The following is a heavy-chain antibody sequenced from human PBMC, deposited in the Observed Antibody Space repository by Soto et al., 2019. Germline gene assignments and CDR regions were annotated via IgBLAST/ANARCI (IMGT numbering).Heavy chain of an antibody. J-gene: IGHJ4*02. CDR3: ARTRRGEWFGELSFDY. CDR1: GFSLSTSGMC. Sequence: GSGPTLVNPTQTLTLTCTFSGFSLSTSGMCVSWISQPPGKALEWLALIDWDDDKYYSTSLKTRFTISKDTSKNQVVLTMTNMDPVDIATYYFARTRRGEWFGELSFDYWGQGTLVTVSS. V-gene: IGHV2-70*01. CDR2: IDWDDDK. D-gene: IGHD3-10*01.